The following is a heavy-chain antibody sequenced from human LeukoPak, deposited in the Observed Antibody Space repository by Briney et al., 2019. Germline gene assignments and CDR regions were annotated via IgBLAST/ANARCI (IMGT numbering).Heavy chain of an antibody. V-gene: IGHV3-21*01. Sequence: GSLRLSCAASGFTFSSYGMHWVRQAPGKGLEWLSSITSSSNYIYYADSVKGRFTISRDNVQNSLYLQMNSLRAEDTAMYYCARDRGYFDNWGQGTLVTVSS. CDR3: ARDRGYFDN. CDR2: ITSSSNYI. J-gene: IGHJ4*02. CDR1: GFTFSSYG.